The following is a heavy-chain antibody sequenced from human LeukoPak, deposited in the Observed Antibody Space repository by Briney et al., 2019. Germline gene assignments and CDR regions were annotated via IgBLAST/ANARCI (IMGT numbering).Heavy chain of an antibody. J-gene: IGHJ4*02. CDR1: GGTISSSSYN. Sequence: PSETLSLTCTVSGGTISSSSYNWGWIRQPPGKGLEWIGSIYYSGSTYYNPSRKSRVTISVDTSKNQFSLKLSSVTAADTAVCYCARHVWYYDSSGYYYFDYWGQGTLVTVSS. D-gene: IGHD3-22*01. CDR2: IYYSGST. V-gene: IGHV4-39*01. CDR3: ARHVWYYDSSGYYYFDY.